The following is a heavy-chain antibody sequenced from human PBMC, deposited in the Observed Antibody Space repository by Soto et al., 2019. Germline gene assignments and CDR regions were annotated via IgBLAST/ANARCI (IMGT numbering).Heavy chain of an antibody. J-gene: IGHJ4*02. CDR3: ARGPPFH. D-gene: IGHD3-16*01. CDR1: GGSISSGGYS. V-gene: IGHV4-30-2*01. Sequence: SETLSLTCAVSGGSISSGGYSWSWIRQPPGRGLEWIGYIYHSGSTYYNPSLKSRVTISVDRSKNQFSLKLSSVTAADTAVYYCARGPPFHWGQGTLVTVSS. CDR2: IYHSGST.